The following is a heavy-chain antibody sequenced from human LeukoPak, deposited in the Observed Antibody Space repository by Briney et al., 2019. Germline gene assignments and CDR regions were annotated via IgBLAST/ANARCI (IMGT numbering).Heavy chain of an antibody. CDR1: RVSLNFYY. CDR3: ARHDVGWYFDT. Sequence: SATLPLTCTVSRVSLNFYYRSWTRHPPRKGLEWIGEIYYCGNTDYNHSLKSRVTISVDTSKNQFSPKLSSVTAADTAVYYCARHDVGWYFDTWGQGTLVTVSS. V-gene: IGHV4-59*08. J-gene: IGHJ4*02. D-gene: IGHD1-14*01. CDR2: IYYCGNT.